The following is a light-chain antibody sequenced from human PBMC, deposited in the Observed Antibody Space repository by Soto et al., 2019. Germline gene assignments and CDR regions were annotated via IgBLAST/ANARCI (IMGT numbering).Light chain of an antibody. Sequence: EIVLTQSPGTLSLSPGERATLSCRASQSVSSSYLDWYQQKPGQAPRLLIYGASSRATGIPDRFSGTESGTDFTLAISRREPEDLAVYYCRQYGSSARAFDQRTMVEI. CDR1: QSVSSSY. J-gene: IGKJ1*01. CDR3: RQYGSSARA. CDR2: GAS. V-gene: IGKV3-20*01.